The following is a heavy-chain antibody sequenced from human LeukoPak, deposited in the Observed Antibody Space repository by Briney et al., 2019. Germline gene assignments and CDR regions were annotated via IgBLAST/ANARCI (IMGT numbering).Heavy chain of an antibody. Sequence: PGGSLRLSCAASGFTFRSYEMNWVRQAPGKGLERVSYIERSSGSVYYADSFKGPFTIARATAKNSLYLEMSSLRAEDTALYYCARDSYDSSGYYSFDHWGQGTLVTVSS. V-gene: IGHV3-48*03. CDR1: GFTFRSYE. D-gene: IGHD3-22*01. J-gene: IGHJ4*02. CDR3: ARDSYDSSGYYSFDH. CDR2: IERSSGSV.